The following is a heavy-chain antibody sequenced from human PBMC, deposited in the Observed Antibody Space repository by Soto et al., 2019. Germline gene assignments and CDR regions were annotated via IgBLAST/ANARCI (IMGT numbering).Heavy chain of an antibody. CDR2: ISGSAGRT. D-gene: IGHD2-2*01. CDR1: GFTFTSYA. V-gene: IGHV3-23*01. Sequence: GGSLRLSCAASGFTFTSYAMSWVRQAPGKGLEWVSIISGSAGRTYYADSVKGRLTISRDNSKNTLYLHMNSLRAEDTAIYYCAKVTSARVFYFGLDVWGQGTTVTVSS. CDR3: AKVTSARVFYFGLDV. J-gene: IGHJ6*02.